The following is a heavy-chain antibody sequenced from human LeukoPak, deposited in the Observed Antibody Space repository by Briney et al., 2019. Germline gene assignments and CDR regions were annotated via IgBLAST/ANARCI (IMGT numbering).Heavy chain of an antibody. V-gene: IGHV4-59*08. CDR3: ARRDYGGNLPYAFDI. CDR2: ISYSGTT. CDR1: GGSISGYN. Sequence: KPSETLSLTCTVSGGSISGYNWGWIRQPPGKGLEWIGYISYSGTTNYNPSLKSRVTMSVDTSKNTFSLRLSSVTAADTAVYYCARRDYGGNLPYAFDIWGQGTLVTVSS. J-gene: IGHJ3*02. D-gene: IGHD4-23*01.